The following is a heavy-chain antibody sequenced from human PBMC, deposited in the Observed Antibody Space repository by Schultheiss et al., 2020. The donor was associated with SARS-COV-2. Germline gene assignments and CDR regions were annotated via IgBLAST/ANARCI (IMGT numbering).Heavy chain of an antibody. Sequence: SGPTLVKPTQTLTLTCTFSGFSLSTSGVGVGWIRQPPGKALEWLALIDWDDDKYYSTSLKTRLTISKDTSKNQVVLTMTNMDPVDTATYYCARMATPGVTFDYWGQGTLVTVSS. J-gene: IGHJ4*02. CDR2: IDWDDDK. CDR3: ARMATPGVTFDY. CDR1: GFSLSTSGVG. V-gene: IGHV2-70*01. D-gene: IGHD3-3*01.